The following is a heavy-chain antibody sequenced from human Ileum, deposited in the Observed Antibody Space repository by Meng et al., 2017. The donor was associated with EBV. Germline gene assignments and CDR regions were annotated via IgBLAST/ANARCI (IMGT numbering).Heavy chain of an antibody. D-gene: IGHD6-19*01. V-gene: IGHV4-4*02. J-gene: IGHJ4*02. CDR3: ARVGQWLPIDY. CDR2: IYHSGST. Sequence: QVSRQESGPGRMRPSGTLSLTCGVSGGSISSSNWWSWVRQPPGKGLEWIGEIYHSGSTNNNPSLKSRVTISVDKSKNQFSLNLSSVTAADTAVYYCARVGQWLPIDYWGQGTLVTVSS. CDR1: GGSISSSNW.